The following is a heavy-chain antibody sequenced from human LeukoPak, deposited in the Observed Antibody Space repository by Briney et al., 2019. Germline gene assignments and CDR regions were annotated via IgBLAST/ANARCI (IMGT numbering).Heavy chain of an antibody. V-gene: IGHV3-30*18. J-gene: IGHJ4*02. D-gene: IGHD3-9*01. CDR1: GFTFSSYG. Sequence: GRSLRLSCAASGFTFSSYGMHWVRQAPGKGLEWVAVISYDGSNKYYADSVKGRFTISRDNSKNTLYLQMNSLRAEDTAVYYCAKPSSTFDWLLWLHYWGQGTLVTVSS. CDR3: AKPSSTFDWLLWLHY. CDR2: ISYDGSNK.